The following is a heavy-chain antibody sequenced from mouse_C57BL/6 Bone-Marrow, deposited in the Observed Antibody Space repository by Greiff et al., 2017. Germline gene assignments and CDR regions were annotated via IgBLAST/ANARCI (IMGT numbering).Heavy chain of an antibody. CDR2: IDPSDSYT. J-gene: IGHJ1*03. Sequence: VQLQQPGAELVKPGASVKLSCKASGYTFTSYWMQWVKQRPGQGLEWIGEIDPSDSYTNYNQKFKGKATLTVDTSSSTAYMQLSSLTSEDSAVYYCARPYYSNYWYFDVWGTGTTVTVSS. CDR1: GYTFTSYW. V-gene: IGHV1-50*01. CDR3: ARPYYSNYWYFDV. D-gene: IGHD2-5*01.